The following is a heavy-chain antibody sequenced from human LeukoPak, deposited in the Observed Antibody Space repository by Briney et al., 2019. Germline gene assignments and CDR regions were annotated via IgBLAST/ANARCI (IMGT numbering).Heavy chain of an antibody. D-gene: IGHD3-22*01. Sequence: GGSLRLSCAASGFIFSSYSMNWVRQAPGKGREWISYITPSTSNEFYAESVKGRFTSSRDNAKNSLYLHMNSLRDEDTAVYYCARATYDSSGYYTFDYWGQGTLVTVSS. V-gene: IGHV3-48*02. CDR2: ITPSTSNE. J-gene: IGHJ4*02. CDR1: GFIFSSYS. CDR3: ARATYDSSGYYTFDY.